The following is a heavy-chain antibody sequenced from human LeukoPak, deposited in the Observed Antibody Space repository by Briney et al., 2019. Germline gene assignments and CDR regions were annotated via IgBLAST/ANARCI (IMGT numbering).Heavy chain of an antibody. CDR1: GGSITSYY. J-gene: IGHJ3*02. D-gene: IGHD2-2*02. CDR3: ARVCTTCYTGDAFDI. Sequence: SETLSLTCTVSGGSITSYYWSWIRQPAGKGLEWIGRIYTSGSTNYNPSLKSRVTMSVDTSKNQFSLKLSSVTAADTAVYYCARVCTTCYTGDAFDIWGQGTMVTVSS. CDR2: IYTSGST. V-gene: IGHV4-4*07.